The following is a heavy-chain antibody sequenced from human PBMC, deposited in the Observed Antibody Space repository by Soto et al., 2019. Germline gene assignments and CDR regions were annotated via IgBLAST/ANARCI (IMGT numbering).Heavy chain of an antibody. CDR3: ARAGESGMDV. V-gene: IGHV3-11*01. D-gene: IGHD1-1*01. J-gene: IGHJ6*04. CDR1: GFPFIDNN. CDR2: ISSSGSTI. Sequence: QVQLVESGGGLVKPGGSLRPSGAASGFPFIDNNISWFRKAPGKGLGWVSYISSSGSTIYYADSVKGRFTISRDNAKNSLYLQMNSLRAEDTAVYYCARAGESGMDVWGKGTTVTVSS.